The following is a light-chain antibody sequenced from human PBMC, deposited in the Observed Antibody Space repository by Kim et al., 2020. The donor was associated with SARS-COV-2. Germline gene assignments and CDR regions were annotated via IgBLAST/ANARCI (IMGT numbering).Light chain of an antibody. CDR3: ASWDDSLSGWV. J-gene: IGLJ3*02. V-gene: IGLV1-44*01. Sequence: QSALTQPPSASGTPGQRVTISCSGSRSDIGINPVSWYQQLPGTTPKLLIYSNVQRPSGVPDRFSGSKSGTSASLAISGLQSEDEADYYCASWDDSLSGWVFGGGTKVTVL. CDR2: SNV. CDR1: RSDIGINP.